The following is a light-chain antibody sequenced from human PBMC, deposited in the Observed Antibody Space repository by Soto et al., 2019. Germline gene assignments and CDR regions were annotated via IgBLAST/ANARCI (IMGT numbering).Light chain of an antibody. CDR2: KAS. CDR1: QTISSW. Sequence: DIQMTQTPFTLSASVGDRVTITCRASQTISSWLAWYQQKPGKAPKLLIYKASTLKSGVPSRFSGSGSGTEFTLTISSLQPDDFATYYCQHYNIYSEAFGQGTKVDI. V-gene: IGKV1-5*03. CDR3: QHYNIYSEA. J-gene: IGKJ1*01.